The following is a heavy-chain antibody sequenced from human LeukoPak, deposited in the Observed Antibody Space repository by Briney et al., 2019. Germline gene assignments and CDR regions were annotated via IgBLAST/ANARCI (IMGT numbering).Heavy chain of an antibody. D-gene: IGHD4-17*01. CDR1: GGSISSSSYY. CDR2: IYYSGTT. CDR3: ARRRTAPVYYFDS. V-gene: IGHV4-39*01. Sequence: PSETLSLTCTVSGGSISSSSYYWGWIRQPPGKGWEWIGIIYYSGTTYYNPSLKSRVTISIDTPENQFSLKLSSVTAADTAVYYCARRRTAPVYYFDSWGQGTLVTVSS. J-gene: IGHJ4*02.